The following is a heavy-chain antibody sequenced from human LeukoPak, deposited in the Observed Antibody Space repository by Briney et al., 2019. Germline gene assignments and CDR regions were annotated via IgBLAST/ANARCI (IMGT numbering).Heavy chain of an antibody. CDR1: GGTFSSYA. CDR3: AKDRRDGYYDILPNWFDP. V-gene: IGHV1-69*04. Sequence: ASVKVSCKASGGTFSSYAISWVRQAPGQGLEWMGRIIPILGIANYAQKFQGRVTITADKSTSTAYMELSSLRSEDTAVYYCAKDRRDGYYDILPNWFDPWGQGTLVTVSS. D-gene: IGHD3-9*01. CDR2: IIPILGIA. J-gene: IGHJ5*02.